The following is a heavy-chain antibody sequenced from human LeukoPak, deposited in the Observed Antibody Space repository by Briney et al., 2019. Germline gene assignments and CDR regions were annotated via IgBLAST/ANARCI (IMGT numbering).Heavy chain of an antibody. V-gene: IGHV3-48*01. J-gene: IGHJ4*02. CDR2: ISSSGSI. CDR1: GFTFSSYD. CDR3: ARAFDY. Sequence: GGSLRLSCAASGFTFSSYDMNWVCQAPGKGLEWVSYISSSGSIYNADSVKGRFTISRDNAKNSLYLQMNSLRAEDTAVYYCARAFDYWGQGTLVTVSS.